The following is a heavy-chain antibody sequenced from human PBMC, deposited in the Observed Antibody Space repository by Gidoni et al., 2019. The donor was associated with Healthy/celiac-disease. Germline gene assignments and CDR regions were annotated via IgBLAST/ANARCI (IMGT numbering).Heavy chain of an antibody. CDR2: NYYSGST. Sequence: QVQLQESGPGLVKPSETLSITCTVSCGSLSRYYWSWSRQPPGKGLEWIRYNYYSGSTNYNPSLKCRVTISVDSSKIQFPLKLSYGTAADTAVYDCARDGVGDILTGYTDWGQGPLVTVSS. CDR3: ARDGVGDILTGYTD. J-gene: IGHJ4*02. V-gene: IGHV4-59*01. D-gene: IGHD3-9*01. CDR1: CGSLSRYY.